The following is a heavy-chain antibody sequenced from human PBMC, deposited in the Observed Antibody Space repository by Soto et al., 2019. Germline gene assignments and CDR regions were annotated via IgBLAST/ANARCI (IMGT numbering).Heavy chain of an antibody. CDR1: GFTFSSYA. Sequence: VQLLESGGGLVQPGGSLRLSCAASGFTFSSYAMSWVRQAPGKGLEWVSAISGNGGSTYYADSVKGRFTISRDNSKNTLYLEMNCLRGEDTAVYYCASGLEPCKSRSMGVWGQGTTVTVSS. CDR3: ASGLEPCKSRSMGV. D-gene: IGHD1-1*01. J-gene: IGHJ6*02. V-gene: IGHV3-23*01. CDR2: ISGNGGST.